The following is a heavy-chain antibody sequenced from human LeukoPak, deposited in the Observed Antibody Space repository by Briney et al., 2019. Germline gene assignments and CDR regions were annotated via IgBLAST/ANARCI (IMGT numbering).Heavy chain of an antibody. CDR1: GFTFSSYW. J-gene: IGHJ3*02. Sequence: PGGFLRLSCAASGFTFSSYWMSWVRQAPGKGLEWVANIKQDGSEKYYVDSVKGRFTIFRDNAKNSVYLQMNSLRAEDTAVYYCARDPDSGTQRRAFHIWGQGTMVTVSS. CDR3: ARDPDSGTQRRAFHI. V-gene: IGHV3-7*01. CDR2: IKQDGSEK. D-gene: IGHD1-26*01.